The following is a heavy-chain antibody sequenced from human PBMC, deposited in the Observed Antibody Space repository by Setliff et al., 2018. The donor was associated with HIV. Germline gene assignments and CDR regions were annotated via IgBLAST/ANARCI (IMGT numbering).Heavy chain of an antibody. CDR1: GFTFNTYT. CDR3: ASFFGDYGY. J-gene: IGHJ4*01. D-gene: IGHD3-10*01. CDR2: ISDTSATI. Sequence: LRLSCAASGFTFNTYTMNWVRQAPGKGLEWLSYISDTSATISYADSVKGRFTVSRDNANNLLFLQMNNLRVEDTAVYYCASFFGDYGYWGHGTQVTVSS. V-gene: IGHV3-48*04.